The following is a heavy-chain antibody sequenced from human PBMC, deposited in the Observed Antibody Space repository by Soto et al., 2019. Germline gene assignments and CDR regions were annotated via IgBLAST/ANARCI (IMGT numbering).Heavy chain of an antibody. J-gene: IGHJ6*02. V-gene: IGHV1-18*01. CDR2: ISAYNGNT. D-gene: IGHD3-3*01. CDR3: ARDQDYDFWSGYYYYYYGMDV. CDR1: GYTFTSYG. Sequence: ASVKVSCKASGYTFTSYGISWVRQAPGQGLEWMGWISAYNGNTNYAQKLQGRVTMTTDTSTSTAYMELRSLRSDDTAVYYCARDQDYDFWSGYYYYYYGMDVWGQGTTVTVSS.